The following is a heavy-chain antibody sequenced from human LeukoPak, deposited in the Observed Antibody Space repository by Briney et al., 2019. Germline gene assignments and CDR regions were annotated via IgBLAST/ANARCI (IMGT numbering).Heavy chain of an antibody. Sequence: GGSLRLSCAASGFTFSSYAMSWVRQSPGQGLEWVSAIRATDDTTYYADSVRGRFTVSRDNSKNILFLQMNGLRDEDAAIYYCARDWIDDDSGIDYWGQGTLVTVSS. CDR3: ARDWIDDDSGIDY. J-gene: IGHJ4*02. CDR1: GFTFSSYA. CDR2: IRATDDTT. V-gene: IGHV3-23*01. D-gene: IGHD6-19*01.